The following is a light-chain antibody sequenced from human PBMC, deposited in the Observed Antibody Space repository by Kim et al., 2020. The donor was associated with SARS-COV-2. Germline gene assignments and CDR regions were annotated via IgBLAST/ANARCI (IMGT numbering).Light chain of an antibody. CDR1: QAISSY. J-gene: IGKJ5*01. Sequence: ASVGDRVTITCRARQAISSYVVWFQQKPEKAPKSLIYDASSLQSGVPSKFSGSGSGTDFTLTISSLQPEDSATYYCQQYNHYPPTFGQGTRLEIK. CDR3: QQYNHYPPT. CDR2: DAS. V-gene: IGKV1-16*02.